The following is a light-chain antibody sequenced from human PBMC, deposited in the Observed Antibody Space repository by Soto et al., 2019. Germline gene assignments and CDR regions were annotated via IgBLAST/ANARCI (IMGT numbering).Light chain of an antibody. CDR2: DSS. J-gene: IGKJ4*01. CDR3: QQRSNWPPLT. V-gene: IGKV3-11*01. Sequence: EVVLTQSPATLSLSPGERAILSCRASQSLINYLAWYQQKPGQPPRLLIYDSSNRSAGVTARFSGSGSGKDFTLTISRLEPEDFAIYYGQQRSNWPPLTFGGGTRVEIK. CDR1: QSLINY.